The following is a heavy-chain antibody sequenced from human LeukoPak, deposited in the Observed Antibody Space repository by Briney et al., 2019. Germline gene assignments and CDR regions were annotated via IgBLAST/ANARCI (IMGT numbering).Heavy chain of an antibody. CDR1: GYTFTSYD. V-gene: IGHV1-8*01. D-gene: IGHD2-8*01. CDR2: MNPNSGNT. Sequence: ASVKVSCKASGYTFTSYDINWVRQATGQGLEWMGWMNPNSGNTGYAQKFQGRVTMTRNTSISTAYMELNNLRAEDTAVYYCARDRMVYAIWGQGTLVTVSS. CDR3: ARDRMVYAI. J-gene: IGHJ4*02.